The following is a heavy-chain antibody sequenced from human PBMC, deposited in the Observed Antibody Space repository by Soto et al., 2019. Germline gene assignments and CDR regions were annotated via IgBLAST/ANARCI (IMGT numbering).Heavy chain of an antibody. D-gene: IGHD1-26*01. V-gene: IGHV3-23*01. J-gene: IGHJ6*02. CDR3: ANAHTTRGESYYYYGMDF. CDR1: GFTFSSYA. CDR2: ISGSGGSK. Sequence: GGSLRLSCAASGFTFSSYAMSWVRQAPGKGLEWVSAISGSGGSKYCAGSVKGRFTISRENSKNTLYLQMNRQRAEDTAIYYCANAHTTRGESYYYYGMDFWGQGTPVTVSS.